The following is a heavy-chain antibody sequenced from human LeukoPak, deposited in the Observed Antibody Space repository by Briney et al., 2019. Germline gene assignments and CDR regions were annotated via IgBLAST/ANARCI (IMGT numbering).Heavy chain of an antibody. J-gene: IGHJ4*02. CDR2: IDHSGST. Sequence: PSETLSLTCAVYGGSFSGYYWSWIRQPPGKGLEWIGEIDHSGSTNYNPSLKSRVTISVDTSKNQFSLKLSSVTAADTAVYYCARRAGSSWSSWDYWGQGTLVTVSS. D-gene: IGHD6-13*01. CDR1: GGSFSGYY. CDR3: ARRAGSSWSSWDY. V-gene: IGHV4-34*01.